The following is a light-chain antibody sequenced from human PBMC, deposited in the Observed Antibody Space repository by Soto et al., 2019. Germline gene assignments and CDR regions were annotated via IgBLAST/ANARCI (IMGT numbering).Light chain of an antibody. J-gene: IGKJ1*01. CDR3: QQYGSSPWT. CDR2: GAS. V-gene: IGKV3-20*01. Sequence: EIVLTQSPGTLSLSPGERATLSCRASQSLSSIYLAWYQQNPGQAPRLLIYGASSRATGIPDRFSGSGSGTDFTLTITRLEPEDFAVYYCQQYGSSPWTFGQGTKVEIK. CDR1: QSLSSIY.